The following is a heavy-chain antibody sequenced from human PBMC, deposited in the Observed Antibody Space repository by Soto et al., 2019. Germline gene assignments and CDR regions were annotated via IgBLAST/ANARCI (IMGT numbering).Heavy chain of an antibody. D-gene: IGHD6-19*01. CDR1: GDSVSSNSAA. Sequence: SQTLSLTCXISGDSVSSNSAAWNWIRQSPSRGLEWLGRTYYRSKWYNDYAVSVKSRITINPDTSNNHFSLQLKSVTPEDTAVYYCAKLAPGGSGGGGDYWGQGTLVTVS. CDR3: AKLAPGGSGGGGDY. V-gene: IGHV6-1*01. CDR2: TYYRSKWYN. J-gene: IGHJ4*02.